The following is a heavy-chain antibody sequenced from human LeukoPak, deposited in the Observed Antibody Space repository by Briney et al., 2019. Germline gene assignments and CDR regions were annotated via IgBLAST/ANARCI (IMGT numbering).Heavy chain of an antibody. V-gene: IGHV1-3*01. CDR1: GYTFTSYA. CDR3: ARVPKVRGVIIEYYFDY. Sequence: GASVKVSCKASGYTFTSYAMHWVRQAPGQRLEWMGWINAGNGNTKYSQKFQGRVTITRDTSASTAYMELSSLRSEDTAVYYCARVPKVRGVIIEYYFDYWGQGTLVTVSS. D-gene: IGHD3-10*01. CDR2: INAGNGNT. J-gene: IGHJ4*02.